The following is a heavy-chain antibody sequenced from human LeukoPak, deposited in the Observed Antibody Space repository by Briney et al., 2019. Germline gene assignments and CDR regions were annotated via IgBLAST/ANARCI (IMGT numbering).Heavy chain of an antibody. CDR1: GYTFTSYA. V-gene: IGHV1-3*01. CDR3: ARGHWYLTPGIGYCSGGSCYSSSGQYYYYYGMDV. J-gene: IGHJ6*02. Sequence: ASVKVSCKASGYTFTSYAMHWVRQALGQRLEWMGWINAGNGNTKYSQEFQGRVTITRDTSASTAYMELSSLRSEDTAVYYCARGHWYLTPGIGYCSGGSCYSSSGQYYYYYGMDVWGQGTTVTVSS. CDR2: INAGNGNT. D-gene: IGHD2-15*01.